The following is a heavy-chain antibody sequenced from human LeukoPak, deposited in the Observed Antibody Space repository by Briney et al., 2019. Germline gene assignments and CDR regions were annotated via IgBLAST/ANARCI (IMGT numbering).Heavy chain of an antibody. CDR2: ISSSGSTI. V-gene: IGHV3-48*03. D-gene: IGHD3-22*01. CDR3: AGKSSGYYYRGYFQH. J-gene: IGHJ1*01. CDR1: GFTFSSYE. Sequence: PGGSLRLSCAASGFTFSSYEMNWVRQAPGKGLEWVSYISSSGSTIYYADSVKGRFTISRDNAKNSLYLQMNSLRAEDTAVYYCAGKSSGYYYRGYFQHWGQGTLVTASS.